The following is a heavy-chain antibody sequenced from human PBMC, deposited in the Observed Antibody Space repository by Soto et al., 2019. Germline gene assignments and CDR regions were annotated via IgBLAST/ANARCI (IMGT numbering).Heavy chain of an antibody. Sequence: PSETLSLTCTVSGGSISISSYHLGWIRQPPGKGLEWIGSIYYSGSTYYNPSLKSRVTISVDTSKNQFSLKLSSVTAADTAVYYCERLITIFGVVTTGGLNWSDPWGQGTMVTVSS. J-gene: IGHJ5*02. CDR3: ERLITIFGVVTTGGLNWSDP. CDR2: IYYSGST. CDR1: GGSISISSYH. V-gene: IGHV4-39*01. D-gene: IGHD3-3*01.